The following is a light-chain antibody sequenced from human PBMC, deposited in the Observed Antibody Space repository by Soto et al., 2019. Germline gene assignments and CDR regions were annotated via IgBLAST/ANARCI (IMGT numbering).Light chain of an antibody. V-gene: IGLV1-47*01. CDR3: GSWDYSLSAGV. CDR1: SSNIGSNY. J-gene: IGLJ2*01. CDR2: RNN. Sequence: QSVLTQPPSASGTPGQRVTISCSGSSSNIGSNYVYWYQQLPGTAPKLLIYRNNQRPSGVPDRFSGSKSGTSASLAISGLRSEDEADYYCGSWDYSLSAGVFGGGTKLTVL.